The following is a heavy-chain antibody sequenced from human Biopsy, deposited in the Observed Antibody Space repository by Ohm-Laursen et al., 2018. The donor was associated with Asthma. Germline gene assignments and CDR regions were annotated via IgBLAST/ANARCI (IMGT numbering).Heavy chain of an antibody. V-gene: IGHV1-18*04. CDR3: ARTYCTLNPCYASFAH. CDR2: ISDYLENP. Sequence: ASVKVSCKASGYSFELNGMSWVRQRPGQGLEWMGGISDYLENPNYAQKFQGRVNMTYDRSTNTAYMELKSLRTDDTAVYFCARTYCTLNPCYASFAHWGQGPLVAVSS. D-gene: IGHD2-2*01. J-gene: IGHJ4*02. CDR1: GYSFELNG.